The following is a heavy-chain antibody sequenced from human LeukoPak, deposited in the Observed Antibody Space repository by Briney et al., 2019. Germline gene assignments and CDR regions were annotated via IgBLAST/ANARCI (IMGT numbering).Heavy chain of an antibody. J-gene: IGHJ3*02. Sequence: ASVKVSCKASGYTFTSYYMHWVRQAPGQGLEWMGIINPSGGSTSYAQKFQGRVTMTRDTSTSTVYMELSSLRSEDTAVYYCARERASSGWPGDAFDIWGQGTMVTVSS. CDR2: INPSGGST. CDR1: GYTFTSYY. V-gene: IGHV1-46*01. D-gene: IGHD6-19*01. CDR3: ARERASSGWPGDAFDI.